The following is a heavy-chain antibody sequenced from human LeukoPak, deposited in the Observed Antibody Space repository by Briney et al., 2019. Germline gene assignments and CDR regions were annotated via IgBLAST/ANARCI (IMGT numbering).Heavy chain of an antibody. D-gene: IGHD3-22*01. CDR2: MYLSGTT. V-gene: IGHV4-4*02. J-gene: IGHJ4*02. Sequence: SETLSLTCTVSGDSINSLDLWSWVRQPPRKGLEWIGEMYLSGTTHSNPSVKSRVTISIDKSKNQFFLNLSSVTAADTAVYYCAGLVGRYSSGLYYYYFDYWGQGTLVTVSS. CDR3: AGLVGRYSSGLYYYYFDY. CDR1: GDSINSLDL.